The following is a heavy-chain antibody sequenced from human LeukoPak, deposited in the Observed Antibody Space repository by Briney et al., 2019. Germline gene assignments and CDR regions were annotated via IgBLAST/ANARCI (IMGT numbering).Heavy chain of an antibody. Sequence: SETLSLTCAVSGGSIGSGHSSWNWFRQSPGKGLEWIGYIYHSGSTYYNPSLKSRVTISVDTSKNQFSLKLSSVTAADTAVYYCARGRRTVVIDYWGQGTLVTVSS. CDR3: ARGRRTVVIDY. CDR1: GGSIGSGHSS. CDR2: IYHSGST. D-gene: IGHD4-23*01. V-gene: IGHV4-30-2*06. J-gene: IGHJ4*02.